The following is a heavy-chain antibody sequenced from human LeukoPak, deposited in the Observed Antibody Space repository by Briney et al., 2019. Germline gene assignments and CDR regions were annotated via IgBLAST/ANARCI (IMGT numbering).Heavy chain of an antibody. D-gene: IGHD4-17*01. CDR2: IYYSGST. Sequence: SETLSLTCTVSGGSISSYYWSWIRQPPGKGLEWIGYIYYSGSTNYNPSLKSRVTISVDTSKNQFSLKPSSVTAADTAVYYCARWAVTTSDYFDYWGQGTLVTVSS. J-gene: IGHJ4*02. V-gene: IGHV4-59*01. CDR1: GGSISSYY. CDR3: ARWAVTTSDYFDY.